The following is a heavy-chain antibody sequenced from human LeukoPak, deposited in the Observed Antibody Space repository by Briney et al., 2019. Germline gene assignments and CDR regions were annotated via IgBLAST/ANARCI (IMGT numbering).Heavy chain of an antibody. V-gene: IGHV7-4-1*02. CDR3: AREATLDY. J-gene: IGHJ4*02. D-gene: IGHD1-26*01. CDR1: GYTFTSYA. Sequence: GASVKVSCKASGYTFTSYAMSWVRQAPGQGLEWMGRINTNTGNPTYVQGFTGRLVLSLDTSVSTAYLQISSLKAEDTAMYYYAREATLDYWGQGTLVTVSS. CDR2: INTNTGNP.